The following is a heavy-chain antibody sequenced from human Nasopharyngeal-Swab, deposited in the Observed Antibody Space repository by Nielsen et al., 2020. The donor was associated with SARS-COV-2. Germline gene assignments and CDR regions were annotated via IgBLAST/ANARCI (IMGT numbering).Heavy chain of an antibody. CDR2: ISSSGITI. CDR3: ARPQCRGGGDCHYYFDY. V-gene: IGHV3-11*01. D-gene: IGHD2-21*02. CDR1: GFTFSDYY. Sequence: GESLKISCAASGFTFSDYYMSWIRQAPGKGLEWVSYISSSGITIYCADSVKGRFTISRDNAKNSLYLQMNSLRAEDTAVYYCARPQCRGGGDCHYYFDYWGQGTLVTVSS. J-gene: IGHJ4*02.